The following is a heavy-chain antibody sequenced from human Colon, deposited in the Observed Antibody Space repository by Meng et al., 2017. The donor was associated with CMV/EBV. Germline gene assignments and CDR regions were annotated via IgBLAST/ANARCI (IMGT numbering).Heavy chain of an antibody. D-gene: IGHD2-2*01. CDR1: GFTFSTYS. V-gene: IGHV3-21*01. J-gene: IGHJ4*02. Sequence: GESLKISWAASGFTFSTYSMNWVRQAPGKGLEWVSSISSSGSYIYYADSVKGRFTISRDNAKNSLYLQVNSLRAEDTAVYYCARDQSSKDLIVVPAVDYWGQGTLVTVSS. CDR3: ARDQSSKDLIVVPAVDY. CDR2: ISSSGSYI.